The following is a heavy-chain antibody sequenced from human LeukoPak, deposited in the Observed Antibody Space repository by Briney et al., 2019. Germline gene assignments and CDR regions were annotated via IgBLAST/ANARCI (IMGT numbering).Heavy chain of an antibody. Sequence: SETLSLTCTVSGGSMDSYYWGWIRQPAGKGLEWIGRMYPTGNTNNNPSLKSRVTMSVDTSKNRFSLELTSVTAADTAVYYCARVGYYGIDVWGQGTTVTVSS. CDR3: ARVGYYGIDV. CDR2: MYPTGNT. V-gene: IGHV4-4*07. J-gene: IGHJ6*02. CDR1: GGSMDSYY.